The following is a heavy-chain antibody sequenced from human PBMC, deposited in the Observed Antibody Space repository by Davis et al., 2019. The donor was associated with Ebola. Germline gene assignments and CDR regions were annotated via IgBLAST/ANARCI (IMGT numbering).Heavy chain of an antibody. V-gene: IGHV3-30*03. CDR1: GFTFSNYG. J-gene: IGHJ4*02. CDR2: ISYDGSNK. Sequence: GGSLRLSCAASGFTFSNYGIHWVRQAPGKGLEWVAVISYDGSNKYYADSVKGRFTISRDNSKNTLYLQMNSLRAEDTAVYYCARRTPPDYWGQGTLVTVSS. D-gene: IGHD2-2*01. CDR3: ARRTPPDY.